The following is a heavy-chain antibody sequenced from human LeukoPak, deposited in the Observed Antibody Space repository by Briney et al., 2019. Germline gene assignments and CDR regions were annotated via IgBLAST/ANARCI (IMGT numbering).Heavy chain of an antibody. Sequence: SETLSLTCAVYGGSFSGYYWSWIRQPPGKGLEWIGYIYYSGSTNYNPSLKSRVTISVDTSKNQFSLKLSSVTAADTAVYYCARERYGSGSYYTGHAFDIWGQGTMVTVSS. CDR1: GGSFSGYY. CDR2: IYYSGST. D-gene: IGHD3-10*01. V-gene: IGHV4-59*01. CDR3: ARERYGSGSYYTGHAFDI. J-gene: IGHJ3*02.